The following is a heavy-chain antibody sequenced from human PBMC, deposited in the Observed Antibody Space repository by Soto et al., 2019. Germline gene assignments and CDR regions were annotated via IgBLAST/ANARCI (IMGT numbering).Heavy chain of an antibody. CDR3: ARSRAFGYYYYGMDV. J-gene: IGHJ6*02. CDR2: INAGNGNT. Sequence: GASVKVSCKASGYTFTSYAIYWVRQAPGQRLEWMGWINAGNGNTKYSQKFQGRVTITRDTSASTAYMELSSLRSEDTAVYYCARSRAFGYYYYGMDVWGQGTTVTVSS. D-gene: IGHD3-10*01. V-gene: IGHV1-3*01. CDR1: GYTFTSYA.